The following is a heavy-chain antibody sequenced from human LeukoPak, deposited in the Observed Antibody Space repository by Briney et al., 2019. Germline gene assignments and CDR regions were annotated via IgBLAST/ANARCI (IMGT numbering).Heavy chain of an antibody. Sequence: SETLSLTCTVSGGSVSSGDYYWSWIRQPPGKGLEWIAYIYYSGSTYYNPSLKSRVTISVDTSKNQFSLRLNFVTAADTAVYYCARFSGGTSRVDYWGQGTLVTVSS. J-gene: IGHJ4*02. CDR1: GGSVSSGDYY. CDR2: IYYSGST. CDR3: ARFSGGTSRVDY. D-gene: IGHD3-16*01. V-gene: IGHV4-30-4*01.